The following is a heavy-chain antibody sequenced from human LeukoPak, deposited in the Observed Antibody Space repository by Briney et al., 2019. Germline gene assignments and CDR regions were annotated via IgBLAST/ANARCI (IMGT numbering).Heavy chain of an antibody. CDR1: GGSIISSTHY. V-gene: IGHV4-39*01. J-gene: IGHJ3*02. CDR3: ARHTANLWSAFDI. D-gene: IGHD1-1*01. Sequence: SETLSLTGTVAGGSIISSTHYGGGSRQLPGKGRVWIASKYHRPSTYYHPHLTRRDTISPDTSHNEYSLNPTPVPAADTAVYYYARHTANLWSAFDIWGQGTMLTVSS. CDR2: KYHRPST.